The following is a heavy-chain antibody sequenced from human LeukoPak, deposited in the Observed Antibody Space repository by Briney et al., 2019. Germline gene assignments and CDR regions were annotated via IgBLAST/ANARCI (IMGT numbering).Heavy chain of an antibody. Sequence: SVKVSCKASGGSFTSYAISWVRQAPGQGLEWMGGIIPIFGTANYAQKFQGRVTITADKSTNTAYMELSSLRSEDTAVYYCARSQPLAYFDLWGRGPRVTVSS. J-gene: IGHJ2*01. V-gene: IGHV1-69*06. CDR1: GGSFTSYA. CDR2: IIPIFGTA. CDR3: ARSQPLAYFDL.